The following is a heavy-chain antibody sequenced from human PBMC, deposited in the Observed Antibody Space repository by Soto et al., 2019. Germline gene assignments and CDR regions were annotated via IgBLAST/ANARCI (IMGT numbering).Heavy chain of an antibody. V-gene: IGHV4-39*02. CDR2: IYYSGST. CDR3: AREGVGSGWYTRTDYYYGMDV. J-gene: IGHJ6*02. Sequence: ASETLSLTCTVSGGSISSSSYYWGWIRQPPGKGLEWIGSIYYSGSTYYNPSLKSRVTISVDTSKNQFSLKLSSVTAADTAVYYCAREGVGSGWYTRTDYYYGMDVWGQGTTVTVSS. D-gene: IGHD6-19*01. CDR1: GGSISSSSYY.